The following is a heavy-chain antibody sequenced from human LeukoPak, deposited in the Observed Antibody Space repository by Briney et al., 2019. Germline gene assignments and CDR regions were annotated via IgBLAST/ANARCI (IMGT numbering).Heavy chain of an antibody. CDR1: GYTFASYT. CDR3: ARGDSSSWYAGDWFDP. J-gene: IGHJ5*02. D-gene: IGHD6-13*01. Sequence: ASVKVSCKASGYTFASYTIHWVRQAPGQRLEWMGWINAGYGNTKYSQKFQGRVTITRDTSASTAYTELNSLRSEDTAVYYCARGDSSSWYAGDWFDPWGQGTLVTVSS. V-gene: IGHV1-3*01. CDR2: INAGYGNT.